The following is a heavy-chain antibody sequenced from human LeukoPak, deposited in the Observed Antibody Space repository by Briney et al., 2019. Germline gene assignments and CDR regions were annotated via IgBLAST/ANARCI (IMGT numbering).Heavy chain of an antibody. CDR3: ARGTVVDY. D-gene: IGHD2-15*01. CDR2: MNPNSGNT. V-gene: IGHV1-8*01. CDR1: GYTLSNYA. Sequence: ASVKVSCEASGYTLSNYAINWVRQTTGQGLEWMGWMNPNSGNTGYAQEFQGRVTMTWDPSIGTAYMELRCLRSEDTALYYCARGTVVDYWGQGTLVTVSS. J-gene: IGHJ4*02.